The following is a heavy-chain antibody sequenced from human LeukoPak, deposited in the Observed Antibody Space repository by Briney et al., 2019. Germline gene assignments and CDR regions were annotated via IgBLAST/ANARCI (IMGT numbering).Heavy chain of an antibody. D-gene: IGHD6-19*01. V-gene: IGHV4-61*02. Sequence: PSQSLSLTCTVAGGSISSASSCWSWTRHPAGKGLEWFGRIYTSGSSNYNPSLKSRVTISVDTSKNQFSLKLSSVTAADTAVYYCAREFYSSGWETYYFDYWGQGTLVTVSS. CDR2: IYTSGSS. CDR3: AREFYSSGWETYYFDY. J-gene: IGHJ4*02. CDR1: GGSISSASSC.